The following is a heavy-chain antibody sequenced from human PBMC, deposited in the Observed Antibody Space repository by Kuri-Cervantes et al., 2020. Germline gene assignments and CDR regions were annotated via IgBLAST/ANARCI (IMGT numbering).Heavy chain of an antibody. D-gene: IGHD3-10*01. J-gene: IGHJ3*02. CDR3: AKNGLLWFGGSAFDI. CDR2: TGTTESSK. V-gene: IGHV3-48*01. Sequence: GGSLRLSCAASGFATSSYNMNWVRQAPGKGLEWVSHTGTTESSKYYADSVKGRFTISRDNGKNSLYLQMNSLRAEDTAVYYCAKNGLLWFGGSAFDIWGQGTMVTVSS. CDR1: GFATSSYN.